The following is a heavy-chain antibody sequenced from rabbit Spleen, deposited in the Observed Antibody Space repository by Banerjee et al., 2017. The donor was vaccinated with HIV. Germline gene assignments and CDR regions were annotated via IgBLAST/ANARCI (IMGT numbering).Heavy chain of an antibody. CDR2: IAGSSSGFT. CDR3: ARDTGSSFSSYGMDL. D-gene: IGHD8-1*01. CDR1: GFDFSGNSY. V-gene: IGHV1S45*01. Sequence: QEQLVESGGGLVQPGGSLKLSCKASGFDFSGNSYMCWVRQAPGKGLEWIACIAGSSSGFTYSATWAKGRFTISKTASTTVTLQMTSLTAADTATYFCARDTGSSFSSYGMDLWGPGTLVTVS. J-gene: IGHJ6*01.